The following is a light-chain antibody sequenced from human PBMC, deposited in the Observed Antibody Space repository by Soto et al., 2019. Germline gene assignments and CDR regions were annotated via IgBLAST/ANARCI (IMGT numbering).Light chain of an antibody. CDR2: GTS. CDR1: QSPSNY. V-gene: IGKV1-39*01. J-gene: IGKJ5*01. CDR3: QQSYSLPIT. Sequence: DIQMTQSPSSLSASLGDRITITCRASQSPSNYLNWYQQKPGTAPKLLISGTSSLQSGVPSRFSGTGSGTDFTLTISSLQPVDIATYYCQQSYSLPITFGQGTRLEIK.